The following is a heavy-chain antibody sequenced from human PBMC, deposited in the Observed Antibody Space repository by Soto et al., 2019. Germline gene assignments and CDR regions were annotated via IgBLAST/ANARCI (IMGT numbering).Heavy chain of an antibody. CDR3: ARDKITGLFAY. J-gene: IGHJ4*02. CDR1: GGAFSGYY. D-gene: IGHD2-8*02. CDR2: INHRGST. V-gene: IGHV4-34*01. Sequence: QVQLQQWGAGLLKPSETLSLTCAVYGGAFSGYYWTWIRQPPGTGLEWIGEINHRGSTNYNPSLKSRVTTSVDASEDQFSLKLTSVTAANTAVYYCARDKITGLFAYWGQGTLVTVSS.